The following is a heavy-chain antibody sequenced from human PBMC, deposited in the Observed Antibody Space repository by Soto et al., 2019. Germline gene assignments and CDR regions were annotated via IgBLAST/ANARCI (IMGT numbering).Heavy chain of an antibody. V-gene: IGHV1-18*01. CDR3: ASESGDSVERTPLDP. Sequence: ASVKVSCKSSGCTFTSYGISWVRQAPGQGLEWMGWISAYNGNTNYAQKLQGRVTMTTDTSTSTAYMELRSLRSDDTAVYYCASESGDSVERTPLDPWGQGTLVTVSS. J-gene: IGHJ5*02. CDR1: GCTFTSYG. CDR2: ISAYNGNT. D-gene: IGHD2-21*02.